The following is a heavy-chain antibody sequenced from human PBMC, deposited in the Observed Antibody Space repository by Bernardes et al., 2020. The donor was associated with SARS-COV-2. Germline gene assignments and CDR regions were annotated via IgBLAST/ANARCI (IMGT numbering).Heavy chain of an antibody. Sequence: GGSLRLSCAASGFTFSDYYMSWIRQAPGKGLEWVSYISSSGSTIYYADSVKGRFTISRDNAKNSLYQQMNSLRAEDTAVYYCARDMTCSSTSCYWYYYYGMDVWGQGTTVTVSS. J-gene: IGHJ6*02. CDR3: ARDMTCSSTSCYWYYYYGMDV. V-gene: IGHV3-11*01. CDR2: ISSSGSTI. D-gene: IGHD2-2*01. CDR1: GFTFSDYY.